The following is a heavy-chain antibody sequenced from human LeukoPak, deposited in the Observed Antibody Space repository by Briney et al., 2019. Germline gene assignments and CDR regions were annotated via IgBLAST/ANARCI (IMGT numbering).Heavy chain of an antibody. CDR1: GFTFSSYW. D-gene: IGHD1-26*01. CDR3: ARGSGVEWELLGGDY. V-gene: IGHV3-7*01. CDR2: IKQDGSEK. J-gene: IGHJ4*02. Sequence: GGSLRLSCAASGFTFSSYWMSWVRQAPGKGLEWVANIKQDGSEKYYVDSVKGRFTISRDNAKNSLYLQMNSLRAEDTAVYYCARGSGVEWELLGGDYWGQGTLVTVSS.